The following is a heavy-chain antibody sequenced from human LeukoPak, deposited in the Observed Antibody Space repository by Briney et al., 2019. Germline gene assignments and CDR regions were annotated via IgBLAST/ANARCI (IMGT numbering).Heavy chain of an antibody. CDR1: GFNFNNYG. Sequence: GGSLRLSCAASGFNFNNYGMPWVRQAPGKGLEWVAFIRYDGSYTSYADSVKGRFTISRDNFKNMLYLQMNSLRAEDTAVYYCAKRHCSGGSCYSHTFDIWGQGTMVTVSS. J-gene: IGHJ3*02. D-gene: IGHD2-15*01. CDR2: IRYDGSYT. CDR3: AKRHCSGGSCYSHTFDI. V-gene: IGHV3-30*02.